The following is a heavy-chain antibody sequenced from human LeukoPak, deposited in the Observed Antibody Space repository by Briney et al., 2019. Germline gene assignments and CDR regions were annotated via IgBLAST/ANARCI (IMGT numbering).Heavy chain of an antibody. CDR2: INHSGST. Sequence: PSETLSLTCAVYGGSFSGYYWSWIRQPPGKGLEWIGEINHSGSTNYNPSLQSRVTISVDTSKNQFSLKLSSVTAADTAVYYCARGRMDIVVVPAANPAYYYYYGMDVWGQGTTVTVSS. J-gene: IGHJ6*02. CDR1: GGSFSGYY. CDR3: ARGRMDIVVVPAANPAYYYYYGMDV. D-gene: IGHD2-2*03. V-gene: IGHV4-34*01.